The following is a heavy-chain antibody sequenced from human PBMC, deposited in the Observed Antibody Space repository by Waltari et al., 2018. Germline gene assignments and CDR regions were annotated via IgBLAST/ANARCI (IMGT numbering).Heavy chain of an antibody. Sequence: QVQLQESGPGLVKPSQTLSLTCTVSGGSISSGDYYWSWIRQPPGMGLEWMGYIYNSGSTSYNRSLKVRVTISVDKSKNQFSLKLSAVTAADTAVYYCATGSGSYGGYYFDYWGQGTLVTVSS. V-gene: IGHV4-30-4*08. D-gene: IGHD1-26*01. CDR1: GGSISSGDYY. CDR3: ATGSGSYGGYYFDY. CDR2: IYNSGST. J-gene: IGHJ4*02.